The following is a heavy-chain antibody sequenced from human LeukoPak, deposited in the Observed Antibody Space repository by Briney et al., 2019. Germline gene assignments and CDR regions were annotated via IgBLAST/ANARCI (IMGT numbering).Heavy chain of an antibody. CDR3: ARGNIAAAGTLDY. J-gene: IGHJ4*02. Sequence: PGRSLRLSCAASGFTFSSYAMHWVRQAPGKGLEWVAVISYDGSNKYYADSVKGRFTISRDNSKNTLYLQINSLRAEDTAVYYCARGNIAAAGTLDYWGQGTVVTVSS. V-gene: IGHV3-30-3*01. D-gene: IGHD6-13*01. CDR1: GFTFSSYA. CDR2: ISYDGSNK.